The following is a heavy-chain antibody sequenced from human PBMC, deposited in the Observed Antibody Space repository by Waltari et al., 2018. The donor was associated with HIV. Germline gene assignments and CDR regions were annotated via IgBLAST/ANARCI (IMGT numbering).Heavy chain of an antibody. CDR1: GGSISSSSYY. J-gene: IGHJ4*02. Sequence: QLQLQESGPGLVKPSETLSLTCTVSGGSISSSSYYWGCIRQPPGKGLEWIESIYYSGLTDYNPSLKSRVTISVDTSKNQFSLRLSSVTAADTAVYYCARHPIMSGSYYCDYWGQGTLVTVSS. V-gene: IGHV4-39*01. CDR3: ARHPIMSGSYYCDY. CDR2: IYYSGLT. D-gene: IGHD1-26*01.